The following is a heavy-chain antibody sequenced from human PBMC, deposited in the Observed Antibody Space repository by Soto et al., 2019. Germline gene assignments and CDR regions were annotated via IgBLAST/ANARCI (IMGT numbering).Heavy chain of an antibody. Sequence: GGSLRLSCAASGFTFSSYWMHWVRQAPGKGLVWVSRINSDGSSTSYADSVKGRFTISRDNAKNTLYLQMNSLRAEDTAVYYCAREDIVVVTAIDYWGQGTLVTVSS. D-gene: IGHD2-21*02. CDR2: INSDGSST. V-gene: IGHV3-74*01. CDR3: AREDIVVVTAIDY. CDR1: GFTFSSYW. J-gene: IGHJ4*02.